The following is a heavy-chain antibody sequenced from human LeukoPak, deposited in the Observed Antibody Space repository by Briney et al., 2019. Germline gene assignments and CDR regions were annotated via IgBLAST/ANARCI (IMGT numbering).Heavy chain of an antibody. CDR2: ISWNSSSI. J-gene: IGHJ4*02. CDR3: VKGYSYGYDCFDG. CDR1: GFTFDDYS. Sequence: GGSLRLSCAASGFTFDDYSMHWVRQAPGKGLEWVSGISWNSSSIGYADSVKGRFTISRDNAKNSVYLQMNSLRAEDTALYYCVKGYSYGYDCFDGWGQGTMVTVSS. D-gene: IGHD5-18*01. V-gene: IGHV3-9*01.